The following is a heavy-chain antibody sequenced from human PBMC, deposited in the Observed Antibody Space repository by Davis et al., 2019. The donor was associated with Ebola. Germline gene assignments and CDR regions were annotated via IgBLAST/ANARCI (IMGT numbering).Heavy chain of an antibody. CDR2: IYSGGST. CDR3: ATRGYADGWPDY. V-gene: IGHV3-66*01. Sequence: GESLKISCAASGFTVSSNYMSWVRQAPGKGLEWVSVIYSGGSTYYADSVKGRFTISRDNSKNTLYLQLNYLRADDTAIYYCATRGYADGWPDYWGQGTMVTVSS. CDR1: GFTVSSNY. J-gene: IGHJ4*02. D-gene: IGHD5-24*01.